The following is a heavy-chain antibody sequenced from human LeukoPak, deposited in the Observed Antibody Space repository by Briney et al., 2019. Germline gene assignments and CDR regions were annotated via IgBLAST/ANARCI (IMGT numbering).Heavy chain of an antibody. CDR3: ARRLGGTYSYAFDI. CDR1: GYTFTSSW. CDR2: IYPGDSDT. J-gene: IGHJ3*02. D-gene: IGHD1-26*01. V-gene: IGHV5-51*01. Sequence: GESLQISCKDSGYTFTSSWISCVRQMPGKGLEWMGIIYPGDSDTRYSPSFQGQVTISSDKSISTAYLQWSSLKASDTAMYFCARRLGGTYSYAFDIWGQGTLVTVSS.